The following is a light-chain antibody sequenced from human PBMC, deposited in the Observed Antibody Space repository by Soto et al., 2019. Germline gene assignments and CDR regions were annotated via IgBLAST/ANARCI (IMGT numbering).Light chain of an antibody. Sequence: EIVMTQSPATLSVSPGERATLSCRASQSVSSNLAWYQQKPGQSPRLLIYGASTRATGIPARFSGSGSGTEFTLPISSLQSEDFAVYYCQQYNNWPFFGQGTRLEIK. J-gene: IGKJ5*01. CDR2: GAS. CDR1: QSVSSN. V-gene: IGKV3-15*01. CDR3: QQYNNWPF.